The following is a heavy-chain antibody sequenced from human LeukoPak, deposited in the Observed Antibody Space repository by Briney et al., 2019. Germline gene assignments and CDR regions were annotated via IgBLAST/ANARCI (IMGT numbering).Heavy chain of an antibody. CDR3: ARDGSSVAGSILSFDY. CDR1: GFTFSSYE. D-gene: IGHD6-19*01. Sequence: GGSLRLSCAASGFTFSSYEMNWVRQASGKGLEWVSYISSSGSTIYYADSVKGRFTISRDNAKNSLYLQMNSLRAEDTAVYYCARDGSSVAGSILSFDYWGQGTLVTVSS. CDR2: ISSSGSTI. V-gene: IGHV3-48*03. J-gene: IGHJ4*02.